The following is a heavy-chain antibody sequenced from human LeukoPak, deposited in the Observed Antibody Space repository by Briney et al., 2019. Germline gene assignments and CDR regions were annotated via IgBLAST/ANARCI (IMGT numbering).Heavy chain of an antibody. J-gene: IGHJ6*02. CDR2: IYYSGST. Sequence: PSETLSLTCTVSGGSISSYYWSWIRQPPGKGLEWIGYIYYSGSTNYNPSLKSRVTISVDTSKNQFSLKLSSVTAADTAVYYCARCSSYAFSYGMDVWGQGTTVTVSS. CDR3: ARCSSYAFSYGMDV. V-gene: IGHV4-59*08. CDR1: GGSISSYY. D-gene: IGHD5-12*01.